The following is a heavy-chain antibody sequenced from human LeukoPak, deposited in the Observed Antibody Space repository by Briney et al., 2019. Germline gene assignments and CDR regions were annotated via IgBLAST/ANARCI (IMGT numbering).Heavy chain of an antibody. D-gene: IGHD2-21*01. CDR3: ARLDCVADNCYNY. V-gene: IGHV4-59*08. CDR1: GDSISSDY. J-gene: IGHJ4*02. Sequence: SETLSLSCIVSGDSISSDYWSWIRQPPGKGLEWIGYINYSGSTTYNPSLKSRVTISVDTSKNHVSLKLRSVTAADTAVYYCARLDCVADNCYNYWGLGTLVTVSS. CDR2: INYSGST.